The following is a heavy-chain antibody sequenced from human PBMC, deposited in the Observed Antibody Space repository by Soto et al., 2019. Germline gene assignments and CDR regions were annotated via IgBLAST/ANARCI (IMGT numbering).Heavy chain of an antibody. D-gene: IGHD3-22*01. CDR2: ISYDGSNK. V-gene: IGHV3-30-3*01. CDR1: GFTFSTYA. CDR3: ARDLSRGITMIALEIHY. Sequence: QVQLVESGGGVVQPGRSLRLSCEASGFTFSTYAMHWDRQAPGKGLELVAIISYDGSNKYYAESVKGRFTISRDNPKNTVYLQMSSLRAEDTAVYFCARDLSRGITMIALEIHYWGQGTLVTVSS. J-gene: IGHJ4*02.